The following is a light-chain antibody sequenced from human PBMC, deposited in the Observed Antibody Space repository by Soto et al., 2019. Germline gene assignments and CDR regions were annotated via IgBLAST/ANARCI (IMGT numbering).Light chain of an antibody. CDR1: QSIDNR. V-gene: IGKV1-5*03. CDR2: KAS. J-gene: IGKJ1*01. CDR3: QQYESFPRT. Sequence: DIQMTQSPSTLSASVGDRVTITCRASQSIDNRLAWYQQKPGKAPKLFILKASTLVIGVPSRFSGSGSGTDFTLSISSLQPDDFATYFCQQYESFPRTFGQGTKVEIK.